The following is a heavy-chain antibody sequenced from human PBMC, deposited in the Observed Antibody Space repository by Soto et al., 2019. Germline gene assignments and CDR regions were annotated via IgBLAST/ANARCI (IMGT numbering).Heavy chain of an antibody. CDR1: GGTFSSHT. V-gene: IGHV1-69*08. Sequence: QDQLVQSGAEVKKPGASVKVSCKASGGTFSSHTFSWVRQAPGQGLEWMGRIIPALGTATYTQKFQGSITITEAEPAHTVDLKLHSLRSGATLMYSCTRPDFGDYWYFDLWGRGTLVTVSS. CDR3: TRPDFGDYWYFDL. J-gene: IGHJ2*01. CDR2: IIPALGTA. D-gene: IGHD4-17*01.